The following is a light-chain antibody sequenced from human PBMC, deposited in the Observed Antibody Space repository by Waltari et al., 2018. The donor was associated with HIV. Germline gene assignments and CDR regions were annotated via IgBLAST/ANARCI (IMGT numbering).Light chain of an antibody. V-gene: IGLV2-23*02. Sequence: QSALTQPASVSGSPGQSLTISCTGTSSDVGSYNLVSWYQKPPRKAPILMFYEVNKRPARVSKCFFGTKAGNTSSLTISGLQADDEADYYCGSYAGSRSYVFGSGTKVTVL. J-gene: IGLJ1*01. CDR3: GSYAGSRSYV. CDR1: SSDVGSYNL. CDR2: EVN.